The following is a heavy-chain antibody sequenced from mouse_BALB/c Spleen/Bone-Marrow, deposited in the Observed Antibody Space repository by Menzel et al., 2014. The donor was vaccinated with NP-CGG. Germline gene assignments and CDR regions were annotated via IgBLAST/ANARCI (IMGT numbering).Heavy chain of an antibody. Sequence: EVKLMESGGGLVQPGGSLRLSCATSGFTFTDYYMNWVRQPPGKALEWLALIRNKANGYTTEYSASVKGRFTISRDNSQSILVLQMNSLRPEDSAAYYCASEGEGLLFDSWGQGTTLTVSS. J-gene: IGHJ2*01. CDR1: GFTFTDYY. D-gene: IGHD2-3*01. CDR2: IRNKANGYTT. V-gene: IGHV7-3*02. CDR3: ASEGEGLLFDS.